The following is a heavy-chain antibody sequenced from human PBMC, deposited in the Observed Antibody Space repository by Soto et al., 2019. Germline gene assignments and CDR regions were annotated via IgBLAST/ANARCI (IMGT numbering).Heavy chain of an antibody. CDR3: ARGPYGDSYYYYYGMDV. V-gene: IGHV4-38-2*02. CDR2: IYHSGST. Sequence: SKTLSLTCSVSGYSISSGYYWGFIRQPPGKGLEWIGSIYHSGSTYYNPSLKSRVTISVDTSKNQFSLKLSSVTAADTAVYYCARGPYGDSYYYYYGMDVWGQGTTVTVSS. CDR1: GYSISSGYY. D-gene: IGHD4-17*01. J-gene: IGHJ6*02.